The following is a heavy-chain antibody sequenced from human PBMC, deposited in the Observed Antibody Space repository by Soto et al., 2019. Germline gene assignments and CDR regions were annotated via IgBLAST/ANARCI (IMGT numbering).Heavy chain of an antibody. Sequence: GGSLRLSCAASGFTFSSYGMHWVRQAPGKGLEWVAVISYDGSNKYYADSVKGRFTISRDNSKNTLYLQMNSLRAEDTAVYYCAKARGPAYYDFWSGSYYMDVWGKGTTVTVSS. V-gene: IGHV3-30*18. J-gene: IGHJ6*03. CDR2: ISYDGSNK. D-gene: IGHD3-3*01. CDR1: GFTFSSYG. CDR3: AKARGPAYYDFWSGSYYMDV.